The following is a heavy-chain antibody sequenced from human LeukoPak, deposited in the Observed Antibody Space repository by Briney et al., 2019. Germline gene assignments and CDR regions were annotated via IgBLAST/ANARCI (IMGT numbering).Heavy chain of an antibody. CDR2: ISGSGGST. Sequence: GGSLRLSCAASGFTFSSYAMSWVRQAPGKGLEWVSAISGSGGSTYYADSVKGRLTISRDNSKNTLYLQMNSLRAEDTAVYYCAKVWEYSSGWYDGYYFDYWGQGTLVTVSS. J-gene: IGHJ4*02. CDR3: AKVWEYSSGWYDGYYFDY. D-gene: IGHD6-19*01. CDR1: GFTFSSYA. V-gene: IGHV3-23*01.